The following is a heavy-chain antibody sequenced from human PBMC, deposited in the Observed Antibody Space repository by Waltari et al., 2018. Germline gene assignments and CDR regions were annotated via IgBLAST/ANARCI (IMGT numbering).Heavy chain of an antibody. CDR3: ARDDVAGAEYLY. V-gene: IGHV4-34*01. Sequence: QVQLQQWGAGLLKPSETLSLTCAVYGGSFSGYYWSWIRQPPGKGLEWIGAINHSGRPNYNPSLKRRVTISVDTSKNQFSLKLSSVTAADTAVYYCARDDVAGAEYLYWGQGTLVTVSS. CDR2: INHSGRP. CDR1: GGSFSGYY. D-gene: IGHD6-19*01. J-gene: IGHJ4*02.